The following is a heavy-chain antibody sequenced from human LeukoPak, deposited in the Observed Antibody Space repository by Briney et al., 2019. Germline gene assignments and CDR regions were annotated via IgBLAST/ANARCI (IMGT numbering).Heavy chain of an antibody. J-gene: IGHJ4*02. V-gene: IGHV1-2*02. D-gene: IGHD3-16*01. CDR2: IKPKSGGT. CDR3: ASAESRDYGET. Sequence: ASVKVSCKASGHTLTGYYLHWVRQAPGRGLEWMGWIKPKSGGTQFAQKFRGRVTMDRDTSLSTVYMELSGLRSGDTAIYYCASAESRDYGETWGQGTLVTVSS. CDR1: GHTLTGYY.